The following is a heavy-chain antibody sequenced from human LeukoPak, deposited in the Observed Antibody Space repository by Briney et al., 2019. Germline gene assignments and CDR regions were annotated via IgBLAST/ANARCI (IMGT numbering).Heavy chain of an antibody. D-gene: IGHD3-9*01. CDR1: GYTFTSYY. CDR2: INPSGGST. J-gene: IGHJ4*02. CDR3: ATGYDILTGYKYYFDY. V-gene: IGHV1-46*01. Sequence: ASVKVSCKASGYTFTSYYMHWVRQAPGQGLEWMGIINPSGGSTTYAQKFQGRVTMTEDTSTDTAYMELSSLRSEDTAVYYCATGYDILTGYKYYFDYWGQGTLVTVSS.